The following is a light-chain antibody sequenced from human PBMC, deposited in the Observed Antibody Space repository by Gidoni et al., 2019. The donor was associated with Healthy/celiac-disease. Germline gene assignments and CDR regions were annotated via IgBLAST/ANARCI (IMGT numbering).Light chain of an antibody. Sequence: EIVLTPSPGTLSLSPGERATLSCRASQSVSSSYLAWYQQKPGQAPRLLIYGASSRATGIPDRFSGSGSGTDFTLTISRLEPEDFAVYYCQQYGSSITFXQXTRLEIK. CDR3: QQYGSSIT. CDR2: GAS. V-gene: IGKV3-20*01. CDR1: QSVSSSY. J-gene: IGKJ5*01.